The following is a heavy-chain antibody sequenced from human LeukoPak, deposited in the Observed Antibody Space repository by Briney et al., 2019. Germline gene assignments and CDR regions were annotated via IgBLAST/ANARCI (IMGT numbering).Heavy chain of an antibody. D-gene: IGHD3-3*01. CDR3: ARGVGLLQWSRVAFHI. CDR2: IYSGGST. CDR1: GFTVSSNY. J-gene: IGHJ3*02. Sequence: GGSLRLSCAASGFTVSSNYMSWVRKAPGKGLEWVSVIYSGGSTYYADSVKGRFTISRDNSKNTLYLQMNSLRAEDTAVYYCARGVGLLQWSRVAFHIWGQGTMVTVSS. V-gene: IGHV3-66*02.